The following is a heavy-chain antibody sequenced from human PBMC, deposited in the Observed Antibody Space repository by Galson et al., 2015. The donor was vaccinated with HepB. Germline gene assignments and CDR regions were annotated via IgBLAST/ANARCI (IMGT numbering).Heavy chain of an antibody. V-gene: IGHV3-30*02. CDR1: GFAFSSYG. J-gene: IGHJ1*01. Sequence: SLRLSCAASGFAFSSYGMHWVRQAPGKGLEWVAFIRYDGSNKYYADSVKGRFTISRDNSKNTLYLQMNSLRAEDTAVYYCAKDLLAAAGSSTFQHWGQGTLVTVSS. CDR2: IRYDGSNK. D-gene: IGHD6-13*01. CDR3: AKDLLAAAGSSTFQH.